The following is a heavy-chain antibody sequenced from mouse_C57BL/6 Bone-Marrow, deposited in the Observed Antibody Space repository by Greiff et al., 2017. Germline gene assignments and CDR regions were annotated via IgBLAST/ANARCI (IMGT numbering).Heavy chain of an antibody. V-gene: IGHV10-3*01. CDR1: GFTFNNYA. J-gene: IGHJ3*01. D-gene: IGHD1-1*01. CDR3: VRNYYYGSRTGFAY. Sequence: EVQLVESGGGLVQPKGSLKLSCAASGFTFNNYAMHWVRQAPGKGLEWVARIRSKSSNYATYYADSVKDRFTISRDDSQSMLYLQMNNLETEDTAMYYCVRNYYYGSRTGFAYWGQGTLVTVAA. CDR2: IRSKSSNYAT.